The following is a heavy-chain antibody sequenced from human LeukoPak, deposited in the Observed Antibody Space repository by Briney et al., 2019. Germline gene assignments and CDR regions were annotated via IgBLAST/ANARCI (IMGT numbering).Heavy chain of an antibody. CDR1: GFTLSNYW. J-gene: IGHJ4*02. CDR3: ARDTTGRYSGYDLGY. V-gene: IGHV3-7*01. CDR2: IKPDGSDK. Sequence: GGSLRLSCAATGFTLSNYWMSWVRQAPGKGLEWVANIKPDGSDKYYMDSVKGRFTISRDNAKNSLYLQMNSLRAEDTAVYYCARDTTGRYSGYDLGYWGQGTLVAVSS. D-gene: IGHD5-12*01.